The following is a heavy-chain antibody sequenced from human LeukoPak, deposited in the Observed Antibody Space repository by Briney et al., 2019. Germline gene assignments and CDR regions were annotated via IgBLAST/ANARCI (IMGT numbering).Heavy chain of an antibody. V-gene: IGHV3-73*01. CDR3: TTYGDYGPGSDH. D-gene: IGHD4-17*01. CDR2: IKSKSNSYAT. Sequence: GGSLRLSCAASGFTFSGSAIHWVREASGKGLGWVGRIKSKSNSYATAYAASVKGRFTISRDDSKNTAYLQMNSLKTEDTAVYYCTTYGDYGPGSDHWGQGTLVTVSS. J-gene: IGHJ4*02. CDR1: GFTFSGSA.